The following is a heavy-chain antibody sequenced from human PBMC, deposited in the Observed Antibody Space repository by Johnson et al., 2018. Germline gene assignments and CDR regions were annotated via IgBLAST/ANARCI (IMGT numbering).Heavy chain of an antibody. Sequence: QVQLVQSGGGVVQPGRSLRLSCAASGFTFSSYAMHWVRQAPGKGLEWVAVISYDGSNKYYADSVKGRFTISRDNSKNTLYLQMNSLRAEDTAVYYWARTYYYDSRGAFDIWGQGTMVTVSS. CDR3: ARTYYYDSRGAFDI. CDR2: ISYDGSNK. V-gene: IGHV3-30-3*01. CDR1: GFTFSSYA. D-gene: IGHD3-22*01. J-gene: IGHJ3*02.